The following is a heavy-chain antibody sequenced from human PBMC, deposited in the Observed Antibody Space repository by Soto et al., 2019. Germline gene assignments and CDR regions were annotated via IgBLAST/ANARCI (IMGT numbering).Heavy chain of an antibody. CDR2: IYYSGST. CDR3: ARLIAAANWDWFYP. Sequence: PSETLSLTCTVSGGSISSYYWSWIRQPPGKGLEWIGYIYYSGSTSYNPSLKSRVAISVDTSKNQFSLKLSSVTAADTAVYYCARLIAAANWDWFYPWGQGTLVTVSS. D-gene: IGHD6-13*01. V-gene: IGHV4-59*01. J-gene: IGHJ5*02. CDR1: GGSISSYY.